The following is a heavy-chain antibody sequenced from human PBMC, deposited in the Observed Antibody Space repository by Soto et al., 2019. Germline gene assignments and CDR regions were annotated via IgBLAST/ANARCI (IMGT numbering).Heavy chain of an antibody. J-gene: IGHJ4*02. D-gene: IGHD6-13*01. CDR3: AKDSWYFDL. CDR1: GFIFTNFW. CDR2: IDTSGSST. Sequence: GGSLRLSCEASGFIFTNFWMHWVRQVPGKGLVWVSRIDTSGSSTSYADSVKGRFTISRDNAKNTVSLQMNSLRAEDMGVYYCAKDSWYFDLWSQGSLVTVSS. V-gene: IGHV3-74*01.